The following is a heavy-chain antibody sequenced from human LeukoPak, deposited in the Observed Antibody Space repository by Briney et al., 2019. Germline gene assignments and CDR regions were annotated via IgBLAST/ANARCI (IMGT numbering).Heavy chain of an antibody. CDR2: ISYDGSNK. CDR3: ARGSYSTSFDY. CDR1: GFTFSSYA. V-gene: IGHV3-30-3*01. D-gene: IGHD2-15*01. J-gene: IGHJ4*02. Sequence: GALRLSCAASGFTFSSYAMHWVRQAPGKGLEWVAVISYDGSNKYYADSVKGRFTISRDNSKNTLYLQMNSLRAEDTAVYYCARGSYSTSFDYWGQGTLVTVSS.